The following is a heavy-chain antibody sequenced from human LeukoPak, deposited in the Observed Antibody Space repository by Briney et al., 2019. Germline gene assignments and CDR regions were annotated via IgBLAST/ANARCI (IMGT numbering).Heavy chain of an antibody. V-gene: IGHV3-74*01. CDR1: GFTFRSYW. J-gene: IGHJ4*02. Sequence: GRSLRLSCAAAGFTFRSYWMHWVRQAPGKGLVWVSRISPDGTGTNYADSVKGRFTISRDNAKNTLYLQMNSLRVEDTAVYYCATVGMGATIGYWGQGTLVTVSS. CDR2: ISPDGTGT. D-gene: IGHD1-26*01. CDR3: ATVGMGATIGY.